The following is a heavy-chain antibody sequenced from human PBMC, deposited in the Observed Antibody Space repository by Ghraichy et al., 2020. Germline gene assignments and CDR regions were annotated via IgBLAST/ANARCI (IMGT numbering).Heavy chain of an antibody. J-gene: IGHJ4*02. CDR2: VYNSGST. V-gene: IGHV4-59*01. D-gene: IGHD2-15*01. CDR3: ARLGNPATPISIY. CDR1: GGSLSGYY. Sequence: SETLSLTCTVSGGSLSGYYLNWIRQPPGKGLEWISYVYNSGSTNYNPSLKSRVTMSVDTSKNQFSLKLSSVTAADAAVYYCARLGNPATPISIYWGQGTLVTVSS.